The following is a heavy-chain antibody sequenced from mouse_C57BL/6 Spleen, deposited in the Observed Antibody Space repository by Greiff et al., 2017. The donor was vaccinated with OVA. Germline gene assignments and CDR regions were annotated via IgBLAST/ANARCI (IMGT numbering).Heavy chain of an antibody. V-gene: IGHV1-7*01. J-gene: IGHJ2*01. D-gene: IGHD2-3*01. CDR1: GYTFTSSW. Sequence: QVQLQQSGAELAKPGASVKLSCKASGYTFTSSWMHWVKQRPGQGLEWIGYINPSSGYTKYNQKFKDKATLTADKSSSTAYMQLSSLTYEDSAVYYCAKALLSMMVNDLDYWGQGTTLTVSS. CDR2: INPSSGYT. CDR3: AKALLSMMVNDLDY.